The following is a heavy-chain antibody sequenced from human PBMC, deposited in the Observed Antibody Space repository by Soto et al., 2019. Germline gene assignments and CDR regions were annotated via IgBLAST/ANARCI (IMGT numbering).Heavy chain of an antibody. Sequence: DSLKIYCQFIGNGFTNFLIGLVRQVPGKGLEWMGTIYPGDADTRYGPAFEGQVTISADKSITTAYLQWSSLKASDTAVYFCARRRQYRSSKICLAHYYYTLDVWGQGTTVTVSS. CDR3: ARRRQYRSSKICLAHYYYTLDV. CDR2: IYPGDADT. D-gene: IGHD2-2*01. V-gene: IGHV5-51*01. CDR1: GNGFTNFL. J-gene: IGHJ6*02.